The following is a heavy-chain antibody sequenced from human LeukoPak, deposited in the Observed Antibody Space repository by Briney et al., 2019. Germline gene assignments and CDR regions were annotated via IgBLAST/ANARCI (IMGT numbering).Heavy chain of an antibody. CDR3: ARDSSLQFLWFGEPRWAFDI. D-gene: IGHD3-10*01. CDR1: RYSISSTYY. CDR2: IYHSGST. Sequence: SETLSLTCTVSRYSISSTYYWGWIRQPPGKGLEWIGTIYHSGSTYYNPSLRSRVTISVDTSKNQFSLKLSSVTAVDTAVYYCARDSSLQFLWFGEPRWAFDIWGQGTMVTVSS. V-gene: IGHV4-38-2*02. J-gene: IGHJ3*02.